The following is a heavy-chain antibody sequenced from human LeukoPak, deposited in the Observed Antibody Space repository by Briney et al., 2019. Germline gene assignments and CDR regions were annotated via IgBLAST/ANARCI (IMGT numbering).Heavy chain of an antibody. V-gene: IGHV3-21*01. D-gene: IGHD5-18*01. CDR2: ISSRSSYI. CDR1: GFTFSSYS. CDR3: AKTAKEPYYFDY. Sequence: PGGSLRLSCAASGFTFSSYSMNWVRQAPGKGLEGVSSISSRSSYIYYADSVKGRFTISRDNAKNSLYLQMNSLRAEDTAVYYCAKTAKEPYYFDYWGQGTLVTVSS. J-gene: IGHJ4*02.